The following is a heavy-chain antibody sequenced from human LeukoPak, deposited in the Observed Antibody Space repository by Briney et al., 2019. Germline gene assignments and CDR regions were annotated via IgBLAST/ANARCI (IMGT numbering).Heavy chain of an antibody. J-gene: IGHJ4*02. CDR2: IKQDGSAK. Sequence: PGGPLRLSCAASGFTFATYWMNWLRQAPGKGLEWVANIKQDGSAKYYVDSVKGRFTISRDNAKNSLYLQMNSLRAEDTAVYYCARDRGSPGPLQLFDYWGQGTLVTVSS. CDR1: GFTFATYW. CDR3: ARDRGSPGPLQLFDY. D-gene: IGHD1-7*01. V-gene: IGHV3-7*01.